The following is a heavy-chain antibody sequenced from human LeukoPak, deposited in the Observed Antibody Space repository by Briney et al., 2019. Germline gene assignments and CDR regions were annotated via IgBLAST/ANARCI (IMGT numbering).Heavy chain of an antibody. CDR2: IYYSGST. J-gene: IGHJ3*02. D-gene: IGHD1-1*01. Sequence: PSETLSLTCTVSGGSISSYYWSWIRQPPGKGLEWIGYIYYSGSTNYNPSLKSRVTISVDTSKNQFSLKLSSVTAADTAVYYCARSVQNWNPDAFDIWGQGTMVTVSS. CDR1: GGSISSYY. V-gene: IGHV4-59*08. CDR3: ARSVQNWNPDAFDI.